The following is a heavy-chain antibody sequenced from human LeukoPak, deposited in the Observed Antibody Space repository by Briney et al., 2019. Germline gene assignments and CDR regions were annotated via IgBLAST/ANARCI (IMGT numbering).Heavy chain of an antibody. V-gene: IGHV1-8*01. CDR3: ARGRSGLAAAGTYDY. Sequence: GASVKVSCKASGYTFTSSDINWVRQAAGQGLEWMGWINPNSGRTGYAQKFQGRVTVTENTSISTAYMELSSLRFDDTAVYYCARGRSGLAAAGTYDYWGQGTLITVSS. CDR2: INPNSGRT. J-gene: IGHJ4*02. D-gene: IGHD6-25*01. CDR1: GYTFTSSD.